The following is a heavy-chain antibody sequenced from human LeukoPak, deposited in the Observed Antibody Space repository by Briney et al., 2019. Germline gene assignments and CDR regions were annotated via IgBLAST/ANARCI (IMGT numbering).Heavy chain of an antibody. CDR3: ARTLTLYDSSGYPPVAFDY. Sequence: SETLSLTCAVYGGSFSGYYWSWIRQPPGKGLEWIGEINHSGSTNYNPSLKSRVTISVDTSKNQFSLKLSSVTAAGTAVYYCARTLTLYDSSGYPPVAFDYWGQGTLVTVSS. CDR1: GGSFSGYY. V-gene: IGHV4-34*01. CDR2: INHSGST. D-gene: IGHD3-22*01. J-gene: IGHJ4*02.